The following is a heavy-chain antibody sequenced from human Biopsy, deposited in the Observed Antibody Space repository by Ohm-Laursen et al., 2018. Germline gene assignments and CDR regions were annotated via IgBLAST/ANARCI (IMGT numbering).Heavy chain of an antibody. D-gene: IGHD3-22*01. CDR2: INQSGRT. CDR3: VRGADYYDPYHYYALDV. V-gene: IGHV4-34*01. J-gene: IGHJ6*02. CDR1: GKTFSDYY. Sequence: GTLSLTWEVYGKTFSDYYWSWIRQPPGKGLERIGQINQSGRTNYNPSLKSRVTISVDTSKNQFSLKVRSVTAADTAVYYRVRGADYYDPYHYYALDVWGQGTTVTVSS.